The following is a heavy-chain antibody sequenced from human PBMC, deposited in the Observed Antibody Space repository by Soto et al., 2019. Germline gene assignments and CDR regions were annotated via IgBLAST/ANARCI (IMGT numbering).Heavy chain of an antibody. D-gene: IGHD6-6*01. Sequence: QVQLVESGGGVVQPGRSLRLSCEVSGFTFSDYGMHWVRQAPGKGLEWVAVMSYDGSHKYYADYVKGRFTISRDLSGNTLFLQMNSLRLEDTAVYFCAKEMYPRTVLDSSSPWGDYWGQGTLVTVSS. J-gene: IGHJ4*02. CDR3: AKEMYPRTVLDSSSPWGDY. V-gene: IGHV3-30*18. CDR1: GFTFSDYG. CDR2: MSYDGSHK.